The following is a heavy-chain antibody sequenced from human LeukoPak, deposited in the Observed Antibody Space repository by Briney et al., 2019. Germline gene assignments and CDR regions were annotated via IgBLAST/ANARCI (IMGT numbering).Heavy chain of an antibody. CDR2: IRAYNGNT. Sequence: APVKVSCKASGYTFTSSGISWGRQAPGLELEWMGWIRAYNGNTNYAQKLKGRVTMTTDTSTSTASIGLRSLKADDPAVHYCARGPSRYYYDSSGYPDFDYWGQGNLVRVSS. D-gene: IGHD3-22*01. CDR3: ARGPSRYYYDSSGYPDFDY. J-gene: IGHJ4*02. CDR1: GYTFTSSG. V-gene: IGHV1-18*01.